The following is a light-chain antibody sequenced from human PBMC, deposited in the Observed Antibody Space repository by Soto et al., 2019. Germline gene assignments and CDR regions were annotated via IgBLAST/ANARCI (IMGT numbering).Light chain of an antibody. CDR3: QQFAISTT. V-gene: IGKV3-15*01. J-gene: IGKJ1*01. CDR2: GAS. Sequence: LVMTQSPDTLSVSPGEGATLSCRVSQSIRSNLAWYQQRPGHAPRLLMYGASTRATGIPARFSGIGSGTDFTLTISSMQPDDFATDYCQQFAISTTFGQGTKVDIK. CDR1: QSIRSN.